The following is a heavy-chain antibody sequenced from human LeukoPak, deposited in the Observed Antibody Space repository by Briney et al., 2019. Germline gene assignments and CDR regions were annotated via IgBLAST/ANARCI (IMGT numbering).Heavy chain of an antibody. CDR2: ISSNGGST. J-gene: IGHJ3*02. V-gene: IGHV3-64*01. Sequence: PGGSLRLSCAASGFTFSSYAMHWVRQAPGKGLEYVSAISSNGGSTYYANSVKGRFTISRDNSKNTLYLQMGSLRAEDTAVYYCARGEYSVGGSSEAFDIWGQGTMVTVSS. CDR3: ARGEYSVGGSSEAFDI. D-gene: IGHD6-13*01. CDR1: GFTFSSYA.